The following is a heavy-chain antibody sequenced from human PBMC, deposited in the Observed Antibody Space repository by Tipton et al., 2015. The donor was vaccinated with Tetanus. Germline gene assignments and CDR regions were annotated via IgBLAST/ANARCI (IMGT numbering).Heavy chain of an antibody. Sequence: SLRLSCAASGFTFSSYWMSWVRQAPGKGLVWVSNTDTGGSSATYADSVKGRFTISRDNAKNTLYLQMNSLRAEDTAVYYCTRGTAMTAGIDYWGRGALVTVSS. CDR3: TRGTAMTAGIDY. CDR1: GFTFSSYW. J-gene: IGHJ4*02. CDR2: TDTGGSSA. V-gene: IGHV3-74*03. D-gene: IGHD5-18*01.